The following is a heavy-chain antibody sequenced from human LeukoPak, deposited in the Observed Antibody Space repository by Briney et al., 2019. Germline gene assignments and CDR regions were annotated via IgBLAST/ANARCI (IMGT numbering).Heavy chain of an antibody. CDR2: VYYSGTT. J-gene: IGHJ4*02. V-gene: IGHV4-39*01. D-gene: IGHD3/OR15-3a*01. CDR1: GGSISSSGYY. Sequence: SETLSLTCTVSGGSISSSGYYWAWVRQPPGKRLEWIGNVYYSGTTDYNPSLESRVTIFVDTSKSQFSLRVRSVTAADTAVYYCARRRAPGTGFFDYWGQGALVTVSS. CDR3: ARRRAPGTGFFDY.